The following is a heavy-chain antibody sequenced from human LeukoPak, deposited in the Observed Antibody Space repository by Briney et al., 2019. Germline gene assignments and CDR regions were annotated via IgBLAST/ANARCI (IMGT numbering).Heavy chain of an antibody. Sequence: GGSLRLSCAASGFTFSSYGMHWVRQALGKGLEWVAVIWYDGSNKYYADSVKGRFTISRDNSKNTLYLQMNSLRAEDTAVYYCARDLLLMVRGVNPLDYWGQGTLVTVSS. CDR1: GFTFSSYG. CDR3: ARDLLLMVRGVNPLDY. J-gene: IGHJ4*02. V-gene: IGHV3-33*08. D-gene: IGHD3-10*01. CDR2: IWYDGSNK.